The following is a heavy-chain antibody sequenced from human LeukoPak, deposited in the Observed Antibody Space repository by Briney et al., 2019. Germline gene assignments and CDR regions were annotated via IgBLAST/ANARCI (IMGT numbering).Heavy chain of an antibody. D-gene: IGHD5-18*01. CDR1: GFSFISYE. V-gene: IGHV3-48*03. J-gene: IGHJ4*02. CDR3: ARDGPGYSFDS. CDR2: ISTSGNTK. Sequence: GGSLRLSCAASGFSFISYEMNWVRQAPGKGLEGVSCISTSGNTKYYADSVKGRFTVSRDNARNSLFLQLNSLRAEDTAVYYCARDGPGYSFDSWGQGTLVTVSS.